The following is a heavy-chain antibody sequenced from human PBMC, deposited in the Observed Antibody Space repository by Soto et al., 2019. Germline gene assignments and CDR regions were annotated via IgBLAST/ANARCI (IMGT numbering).Heavy chain of an antibody. Sequence: GGSLRLSCAASGFTFSSYSMNWVRQAPGKGLEWVSFFSSRGGGLYCGDFGKGRLTISREIAKNSLFLQLNTLRVEDTAVYYCARGGDCSATHCYGSRSTSHFWGQGTLVTVSS. CDR2: FSSRGGGL. J-gene: IGHJ4*02. CDR1: GFTFSSYS. D-gene: IGHD2-2*01. V-gene: IGHV3-48*01. CDR3: ARGGDCSATHCYGSRSTSHF.